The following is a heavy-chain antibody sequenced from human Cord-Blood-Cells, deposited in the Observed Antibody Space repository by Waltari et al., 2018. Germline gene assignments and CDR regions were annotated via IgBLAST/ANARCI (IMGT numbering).Heavy chain of an antibody. V-gene: IGHV1-2*02. CDR3: SRYAPPSYSSSWVSVDY. J-gene: IGHJ4*02. D-gene: IGHD6-13*01. Sequence: QVQLVQSGAEVKKPGASVKVSCQASGYNFTGYYMYWVRQAPAQGLEWSGWTDPIMGGTNYAQKCRGRSTIAKDTTSNTACMVLSRLGSDDTAVYYCSRYAPPSYSSSWVSVDYWGQGTLFTVAS. CDR2: TDPIMGGT. CDR1: GYNFTGYY.